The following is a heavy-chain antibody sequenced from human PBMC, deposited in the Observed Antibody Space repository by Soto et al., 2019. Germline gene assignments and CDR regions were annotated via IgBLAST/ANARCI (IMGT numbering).Heavy chain of an antibody. Sequence: QVQLVQSGAEVKKPGASVKVSCKGLGYNFIKYGINWVRQAPGQGLEWMGWISPYSGYTHSAQKFQGRLTLTTDTAATTAYMELRSLRSADTALYYCTREDIVVIPAAQPSHFDSWGQGTLVTVSS. CDR1: GYNFIKYG. V-gene: IGHV1-18*01. CDR2: ISPYSGYT. J-gene: IGHJ4*02. CDR3: TREDIVVIPAAQPSHFDS. D-gene: IGHD2-2*01.